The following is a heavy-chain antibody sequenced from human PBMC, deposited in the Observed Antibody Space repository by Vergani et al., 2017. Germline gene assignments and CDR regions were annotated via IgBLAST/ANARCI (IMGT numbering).Heavy chain of an antibody. Sequence: QVQLVESGGGVVQPGRSLRLSCAASGFTFSSYAMHWVRPAPGKGLEWVAVISYDGSNKYYADSVKGRFTIASDNSKNTLYLQMNSLRAEDTAVYYCARDGALLWFGELPNGMDVWGQGTTVTVSS. V-gene: IGHV3-30-3*01. CDR3: ARDGALLWFGELPNGMDV. J-gene: IGHJ6*02. D-gene: IGHD3-10*01. CDR1: GFTFSSYA. CDR2: ISYDGSNK.